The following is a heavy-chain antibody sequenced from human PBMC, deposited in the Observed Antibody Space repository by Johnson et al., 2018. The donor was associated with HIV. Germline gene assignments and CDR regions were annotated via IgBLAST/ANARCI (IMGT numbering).Heavy chain of an antibody. V-gene: IGHV3-30*18. Sequence: QVQLVESGGGLVQPGGSLRLSCAASGFTVSSNYMSWVRQAPGKGLEWVAVISDDAVYKHYGDSVKGRFSISRDNSKNTVDLRMNSLRSEDTAVYWCAKGLRWIDAYDFGGQGTMVTVSS. D-gene: IGHD4-23*01. CDR1: GFTVSSNY. CDR2: ISDDAVYK. CDR3: AKGLRWIDAYDF. J-gene: IGHJ3*01.